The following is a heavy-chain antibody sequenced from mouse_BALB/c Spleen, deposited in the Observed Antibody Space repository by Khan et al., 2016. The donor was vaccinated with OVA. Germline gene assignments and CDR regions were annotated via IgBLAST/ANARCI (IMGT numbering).Heavy chain of an antibody. J-gene: IGHJ3*01. CDR1: GYTFTNYV. CDR2: INPDNDGI. V-gene: IGHV1S136*01. Sequence: VQLLQSGPDLVKPGASVKMSCKASGYTFTNYVMHWVKQKPGQGLEWIGYINPDNDGITHNEKCKGNATLISDNSSSTAYFEHSTLPSEDSAVYYCARASSNGDFSFAYWGQGTLVTVSA. D-gene: IGHD4-1*01. CDR3: ARASSNGDFSFAY.